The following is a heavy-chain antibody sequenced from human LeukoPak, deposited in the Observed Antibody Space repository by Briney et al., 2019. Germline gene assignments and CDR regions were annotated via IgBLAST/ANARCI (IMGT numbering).Heavy chain of an antibody. J-gene: IGHJ4*02. CDR2: ISYDGSDK. D-gene: IGHD4-23*01. Sequence: GGSLRLSCAASGLTFSSYAMHWVRQAPGKGLEWVAVISYDGSDKYYADSVKGRFTISRDNSKNTLFLQMNSLIGEDTAVYYCEAPYGAISQGYWGRGTLVTVSS. V-gene: IGHV3-30-3*01. CDR3: EAPYGAISQGY. CDR1: GLTFSSYA.